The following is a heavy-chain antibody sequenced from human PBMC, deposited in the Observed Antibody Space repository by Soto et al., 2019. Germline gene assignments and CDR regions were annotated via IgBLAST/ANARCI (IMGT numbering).Heavy chain of an antibody. Sequence: AGGSLRLSCAAFGFPFSRYWMSWVHQAPGKGLEWVANIKQDGSEKSYVDSVKGRFSISRDNAKNSLYLQMNSLRVEDTAVYFCGRDLPSISGRPGGWFDPWGQGTLVTVSS. D-gene: IGHD6-6*01. CDR2: IKQDGSEK. CDR3: GRDLPSISGRPGGWFDP. CDR1: GFPFSRYW. J-gene: IGHJ5*02. V-gene: IGHV3-7*01.